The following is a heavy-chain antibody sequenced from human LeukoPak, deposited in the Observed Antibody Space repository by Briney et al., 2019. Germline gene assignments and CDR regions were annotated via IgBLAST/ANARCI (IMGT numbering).Heavy chain of an antibody. Sequence: PSETLSLTCTVSGGSISSYYWSWILQPPGKGLEWVGYIYYSGSTNYNPSLKSRVTISVDTSKNQFSLKLSSVTAADTAVYYFARAVIRVWNAFDIWGQGTMVTVSS. CDR2: IYYSGST. V-gene: IGHV4-59*01. J-gene: IGHJ3*02. CDR1: GGSISSYY. D-gene: IGHD3-22*01. CDR3: ARAVIRVWNAFDI.